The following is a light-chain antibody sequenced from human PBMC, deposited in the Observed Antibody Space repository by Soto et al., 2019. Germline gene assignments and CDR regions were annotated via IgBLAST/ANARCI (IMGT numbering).Light chain of an antibody. CDR3: FSYTSSTAYV. CDR2: EVS. V-gene: IGLV2-14*01. Sequence: QSVVAQPASVSAAPGQSITISCPVTSSDVGGYNYVSWFQLHPGKAPKVMIYEVSNRPSGISNRFSASKSGNTASLSISGLQAEDEADYYCFSYTSSTAYVFGTGTKVTVL. CDR1: SSDVGGYNY. J-gene: IGLJ1*01.